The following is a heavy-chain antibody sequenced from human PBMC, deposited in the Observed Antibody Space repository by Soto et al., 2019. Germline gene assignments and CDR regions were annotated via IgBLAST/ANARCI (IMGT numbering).Heavy chain of an antibody. D-gene: IGHD4-17*01. CDR3: ASPTRYGDYHY. Sequence: ASVKVSCKASGYTFTSYYMHWVRQAPGQGLEWMEIINPSGGSTSYAQKFQGRVTMTRDTSTSTVYMELSSLRSEDTAVYYCASPTRYGDYHYWGQGTLVTVSS. CDR1: GYTFTSYY. J-gene: IGHJ4*02. CDR2: INPSGGST. V-gene: IGHV1-46*01.